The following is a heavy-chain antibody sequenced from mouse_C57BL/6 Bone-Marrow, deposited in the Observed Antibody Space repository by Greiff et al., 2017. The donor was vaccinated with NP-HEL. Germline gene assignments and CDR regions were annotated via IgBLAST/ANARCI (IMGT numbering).Heavy chain of an antibody. V-gene: IGHV14-4*01. CDR3: TLYGSRYFDV. Sequence: EVQLQQSGAELVRPGASVKLSCTASGFNIKDDYMHWVKQRPGQGLEWIGWIDPENGDTEYASKFQGKATITADTSSNTAYLQLSSLTSEDTAVYYCTLYGSRYFDVWGTGTTVTVSS. J-gene: IGHJ1*03. CDR1: GFNIKDDY. D-gene: IGHD1-1*01. CDR2: IDPENGDT.